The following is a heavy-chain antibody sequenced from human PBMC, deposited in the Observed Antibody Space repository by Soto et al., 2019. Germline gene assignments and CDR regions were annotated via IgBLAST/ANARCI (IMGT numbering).Heavy chain of an antibody. CDR3: AIDPAVGYFDY. J-gene: IGHJ4*02. V-gene: IGHV4-31*03. D-gene: IGHD6-13*01. Sequence: QVQLQESGPGLVKPSQTLSLTCTVSSGSISSGGYYWRWIRQHAGKGLEYFGYIDYSGRTYYTPPRESRVPIALDTPKKRCPGRVSSVTAADTDGYYGAIDPAVGYFDYWGQGTLVTVSS. CDR1: SGSISSGGYY. CDR2: IDYSGRT.